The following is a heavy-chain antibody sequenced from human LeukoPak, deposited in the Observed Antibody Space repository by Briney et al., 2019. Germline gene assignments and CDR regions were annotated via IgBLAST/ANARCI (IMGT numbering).Heavy chain of an antibody. V-gene: IGHV4-30-2*01. Sequence: SETLSLTCAVSGGSISSGGYSWSWIRQPPGKGLEWIGYIYHSGSTYYNPSLKSRVTISVDRSKNQFSLKLSSVTAADTAVYYCARAAREDYDAFQHWGQGTLVTVSS. D-gene: IGHD4-17*01. CDR1: GGSISSGGYS. CDR3: ARAAREDYDAFQH. CDR2: IYHSGST. J-gene: IGHJ1*01.